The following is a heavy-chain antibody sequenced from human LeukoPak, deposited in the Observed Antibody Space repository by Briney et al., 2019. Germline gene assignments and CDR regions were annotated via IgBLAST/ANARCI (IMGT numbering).Heavy chain of an antibody. CDR3: ARDYDSSGPYGMDV. CDR1: GFTFSSYG. J-gene: IGHJ6*02. Sequence: GGSLRLSCAASGFTFSSYGMHWVRQAPGKGLEWVAVIWYDGSNKYYADSVKGRFTISRDNSKNTLYLQMNSLRAEDTAVYYCARDYDSSGPYGMDVWGQGTTVTVSS. D-gene: IGHD3-22*01. V-gene: IGHV3-33*01. CDR2: IWYDGSNK.